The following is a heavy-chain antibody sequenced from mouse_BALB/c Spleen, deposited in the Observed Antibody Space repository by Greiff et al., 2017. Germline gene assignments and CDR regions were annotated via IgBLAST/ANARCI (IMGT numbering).Heavy chain of an antibody. CDR1: GYTFTSYY. J-gene: IGHJ1*01. D-gene: IGHD1-1*01. CDR3: ARSGYGRWYFDV. CDR2: IYPGNVNT. Sequence: QVHVKQSGPELVKPGASVRISCKASGYTFTSYYIHWVKQRPGQGLEWIGWIYPGNVNTKYNEKFKDKATLTADKSSSTAYMQLSSLTSEDSAVYYCARSGYGRWYFDVWGAGTTVTVSS. V-gene: IGHV1S56*01.